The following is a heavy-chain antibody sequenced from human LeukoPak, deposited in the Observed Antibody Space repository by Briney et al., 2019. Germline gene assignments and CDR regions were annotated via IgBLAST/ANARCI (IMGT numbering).Heavy chain of an antibody. CDR2: TKEDGSAR. Sequence: GGSLRLSCGAPGFTFSSNWMTWVRQAPGKGPEWVANTKEDGSARYYVESVKGRFTVSRDNAKNSLFLQMDRLKVEDTAVYYCARGEKDGSLDSWGQGSLVTVSS. CDR3: ARGEKDGSLDS. V-gene: IGHV3-7*01. J-gene: IGHJ4*02. CDR1: GFTFSSNW.